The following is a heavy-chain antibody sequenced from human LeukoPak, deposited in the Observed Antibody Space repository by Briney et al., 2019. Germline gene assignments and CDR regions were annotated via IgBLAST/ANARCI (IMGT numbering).Heavy chain of an antibody. CDR3: ARDSFYDFWSGYYKGYGMDV. CDR1: GYTFASYG. J-gene: IGHJ6*02. D-gene: IGHD3-3*01. V-gene: IGHV1-18*01. Sequence: GASVKVSCKASGYTFASYGISWVRQAPGQGLEWRGWIRAYNGNTNYAQKRQGRVTMTTDTSTSTAYMELRSLRSDDTAVYYCARDSFYDFWSGYYKGYGMDVWGQGTTVTVSS. CDR2: IRAYNGNT.